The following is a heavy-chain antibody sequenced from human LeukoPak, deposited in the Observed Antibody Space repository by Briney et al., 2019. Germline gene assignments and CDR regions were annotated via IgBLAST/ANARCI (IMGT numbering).Heavy chain of an antibody. CDR3: ARLTIFGVAPGNLDY. CDR2: ISAYNGNT. CDR1: GYTFTSYG. D-gene: IGHD3-3*01. Sequence: ASVKVSCKASGYTFTSYGISWVRQAPGQGLEWMGWISAYNGNTNYAQKLQGRVTMTTDTSTSTAYMELRSLRSDDTAVYYCARLTIFGVAPGNLDYWGQGTLVTVSS. V-gene: IGHV1-18*01. J-gene: IGHJ4*02.